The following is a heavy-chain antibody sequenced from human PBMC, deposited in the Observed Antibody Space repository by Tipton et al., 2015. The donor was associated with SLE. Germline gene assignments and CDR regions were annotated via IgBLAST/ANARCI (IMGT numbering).Heavy chain of an antibody. Sequence: TLSLTCTVSGGSMNDYYWSWIRQPPGKGLEWIGYIYYTGSSNHNPFLKGRVTMSVDTSKNQFSLSVNSVTAADTAVYYCARHWYTIGLVERWGQGTLVTVSS. J-gene: IGHJ4*02. CDR1: GGSMNDYY. CDR3: ARHWYTIGLVER. D-gene: IGHD6-19*01. V-gene: IGHV4-59*01. CDR2: IYYTGSS.